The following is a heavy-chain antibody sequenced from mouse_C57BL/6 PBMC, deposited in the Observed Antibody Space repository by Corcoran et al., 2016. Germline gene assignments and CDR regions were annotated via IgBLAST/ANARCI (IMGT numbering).Heavy chain of an antibody. CDR1: GYTFTTYG. J-gene: IGHJ1*03. Sequence: QIQLVQSGPELKKPGETVKISCKASGYTFTTYGMSWVKQAPGKGLKWMGWINTYSGVPTYADDFKGRFAFSLETSASTAYLQINNLKNEDTATYFGARGAGGHWYFDVWGTGTTVTVSS. CDR2: INTYSGVP. CDR3: ARGAGGHWYFDV. V-gene: IGHV9-3*01.